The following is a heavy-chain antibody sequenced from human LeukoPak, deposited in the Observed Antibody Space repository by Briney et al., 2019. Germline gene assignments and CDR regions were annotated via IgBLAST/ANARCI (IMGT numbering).Heavy chain of an antibody. Sequence: GGSLRLSCAASGFTFSNYWMGWVRQAPGKGLEWVANIKQDGSERNYVDSVKGRFTISRDNGKNSLYLQMISLRAEDTAVYYCARGWSGFEYWGQGTLDTVSS. CDR1: GFTFSNYW. CDR2: IKQDGSER. CDR3: ARGWSGFEY. J-gene: IGHJ4*02. D-gene: IGHD6-13*01. V-gene: IGHV3-7*03.